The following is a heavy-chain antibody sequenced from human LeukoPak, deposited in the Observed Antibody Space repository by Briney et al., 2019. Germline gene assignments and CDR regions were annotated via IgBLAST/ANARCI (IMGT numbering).Heavy chain of an antibody. CDR2: MNPNSGNT. CDR1: GGTFSSYA. Sequence: GASVKVSCKASGGTFSSYAISWVRQAPGQGLEWMGWMNPNSGNTGYAQKFQGRVTMTRNTSISTAYMELSSLRSEDTAVYYCATDRFYYYYGMDVWGQGTTVTVSS. V-gene: IGHV1-8*02. CDR3: ATDRFYYYYGMDV. J-gene: IGHJ6*02.